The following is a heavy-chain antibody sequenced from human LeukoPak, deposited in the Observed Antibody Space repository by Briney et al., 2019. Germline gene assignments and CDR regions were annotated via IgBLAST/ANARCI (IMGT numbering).Heavy chain of an antibody. V-gene: IGHV3-33*05. CDR3: ARDSGSYYNTMDV. J-gene: IGHJ6*02. Sequence: PGGSLRLSCAASGFAFSSYGMHWVRQAPGKGLEWVAAISYDGSNDYYADSVKGRFTISRDNSKNTVYHQMNSLRAEDTAAYYCARDSGSYYNTMDVWGQGTTVTDSS. D-gene: IGHD1-26*01. CDR2: ISYDGSND. CDR1: GFAFSSYG.